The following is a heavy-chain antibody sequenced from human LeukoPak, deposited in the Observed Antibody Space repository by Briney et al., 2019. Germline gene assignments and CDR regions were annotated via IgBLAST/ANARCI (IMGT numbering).Heavy chain of an antibody. CDR1: GGSISSSSYY. CDR2: IYYSGST. J-gene: IGHJ4*02. V-gene: IGHV4-39*01. D-gene: IGHD1-1*01. CDR3: ARHIRGTTRNYYFDY. Sequence: SETLSLTCTVSGGSISSSSYYWGWIRQPPGKGLEWIGSIYYSGSTYYNPSLKSRVTISVDTSKNRFSLKLSSVTAADTAVYYCARHIRGTTRNYYFDYWGQGTLVTVSS.